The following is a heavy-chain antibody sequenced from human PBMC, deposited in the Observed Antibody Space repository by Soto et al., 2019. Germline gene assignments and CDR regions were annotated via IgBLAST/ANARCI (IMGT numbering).Heavy chain of an antibody. J-gene: IGHJ4*02. Sequence: QVPLVESGGGVVQPGRSLRLSCAASGFTFSDYDMHWVRQAPGKGLEWVAVISSDGSTKYYTDSMKGRFTISRDNSKDTLYMQMNNLRAGDTAVYYCARQNSGWSYYFDFWGQGTLVTVSS. D-gene: IGHD6-19*01. CDR3: ARQNSGWSYYFDF. CDR2: ISSDGSTK. CDR1: GFTFSDYD. V-gene: IGHV3-30-3*01.